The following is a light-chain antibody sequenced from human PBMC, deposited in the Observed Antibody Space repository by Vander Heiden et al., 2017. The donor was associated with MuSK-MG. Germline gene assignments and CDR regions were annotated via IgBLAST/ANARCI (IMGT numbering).Light chain of an antibody. CDR3: AAWDDSLNGRV. CDR1: TSNIGSST. J-gene: IGLJ2*01. CDR2: SNN. Sequence: QSVLTQPPPASGTPGQSVTISCSGSTSNIGSSTLNWYQQLPGTAPKLLIYSNNQRPSGVPDRFSGSKSGTSASLTISGLQSEDEGDYYCAAWDDSLNGRVFGGGTKLTVL. V-gene: IGLV1-44*01.